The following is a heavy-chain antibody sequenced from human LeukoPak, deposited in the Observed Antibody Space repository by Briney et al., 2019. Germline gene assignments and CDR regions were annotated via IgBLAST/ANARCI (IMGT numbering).Heavy chain of an antibody. D-gene: IGHD3-10*01. V-gene: IGHV3-30*18. CDR3: AKGPKGRSYYYYYGMDV. Sequence: GGSLRLSCAASGFTFSSYGMHWVRRAPGKGLEWVAVISYDGSNKYYADSVKGRFTISRDNSKNTLYLQMNSLRAEDTAVYYCAKGPKGRSYYYYYGMDVWGQGTTVTVSS. CDR1: GFTFSSYG. CDR2: ISYDGSNK. J-gene: IGHJ6*02.